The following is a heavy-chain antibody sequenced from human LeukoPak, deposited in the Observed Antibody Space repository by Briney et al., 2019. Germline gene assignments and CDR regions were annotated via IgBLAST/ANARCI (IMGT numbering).Heavy chain of an antibody. J-gene: IGHJ5*02. D-gene: IGHD2-15*01. Sequence: GASVKVSCKASGYTFTGYYMHWVRQAPGQGLEWMGWINPNSGGTNYAQKFQGRVTMTRDASISTAYMELSRLSSDDTAVYYCARDLSYCSGGSCYRRNWFDPWGQGTLVTVSS. CDR3: ARDLSYCSGGSCYRRNWFDP. V-gene: IGHV1-2*02. CDR1: GYTFTGYY. CDR2: INPNSGGT.